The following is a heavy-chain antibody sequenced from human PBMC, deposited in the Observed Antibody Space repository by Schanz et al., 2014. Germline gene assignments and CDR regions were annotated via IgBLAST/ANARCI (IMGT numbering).Heavy chain of an antibody. CDR3: APRGVFDNTNFDS. CDR1: GYTFTTYY. V-gene: IGHV1-46*03. CDR2: INPSSGTT. D-gene: IGHD2-2*01. J-gene: IGHJ4*02. Sequence: QVQLVQSGAEVKKPGVSVKVSCKASGYTFTTYYIHWVRQAPGQGLEWMGKINPSSGTTRIAQNFQGSLSMTRDTSTSTVNNELSDLRSEDTAGFYCAPRGVFDNTNFDSWGQGTLVTVSS.